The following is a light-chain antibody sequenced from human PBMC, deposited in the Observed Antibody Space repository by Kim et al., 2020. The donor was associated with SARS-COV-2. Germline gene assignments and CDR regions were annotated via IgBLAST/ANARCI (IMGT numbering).Light chain of an antibody. CDR3: QAWDSSTVV. Sequence: VSPGQTASITCSVDKLGDKYACWYQQKPGQSPVLVIYQDSKRPSGIPERFSGSNSGNTATLTISGTQAMDEADYYCQAWDSSTVVFGGGTQLTVL. J-gene: IGLJ2*01. CDR2: QDS. CDR1: KLGDKY. V-gene: IGLV3-1*01.